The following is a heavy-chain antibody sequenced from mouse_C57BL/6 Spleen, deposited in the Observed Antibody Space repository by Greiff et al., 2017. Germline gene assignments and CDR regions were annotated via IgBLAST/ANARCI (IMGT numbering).Heavy chain of an antibody. CDR3: ARRYGSSYYFGY. Sequence: QVQLQQPGAELVKPGASVKMSCTASGYTFTSYWITWVKQRPGQGLEWIGDIYPGSGSTNYNEKFTSKATLTVDTSSSTAYMQLSSLTSEDSAVYYCARRYGSSYYFGYWGQGTTRTVSS. J-gene: IGHJ2*01. CDR2: IYPGSGST. D-gene: IGHD1-1*01. CDR1: GYTFTSYW. V-gene: IGHV1-55*01.